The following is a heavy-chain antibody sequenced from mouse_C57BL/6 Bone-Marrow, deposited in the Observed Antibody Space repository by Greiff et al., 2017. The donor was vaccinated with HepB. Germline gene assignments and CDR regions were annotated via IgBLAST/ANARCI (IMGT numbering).Heavy chain of an antibody. J-gene: IGHJ3*01. D-gene: IGHD1-1*01. CDR3: ARHDPYGFAY. Sequence: EVKLMESGGGLVQPGGSLKLSCAASGFTFSDYGMAWVRQAPRKGPEWVAFISNLAYSIYYADTVTGRFTISRENAKNTLYLEMSSLRSEDTAMYYCARHDPYGFAYWGQGTLVTVSA. CDR1: GFTFSDYG. CDR2: ISNLAYSI. V-gene: IGHV5-15*01.